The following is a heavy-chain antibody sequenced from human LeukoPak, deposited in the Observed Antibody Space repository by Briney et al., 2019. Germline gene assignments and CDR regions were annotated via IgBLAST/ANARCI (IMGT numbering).Heavy chain of an antibody. CDR3: ARLFGGVTTFDY. V-gene: IGHV3-7*01. CDR2: IPPDGSVA. D-gene: IGHD3-10*01. Sequence: GESLRLSCVGSGFTFSDYWMSWVRLGPGKGLEWVASIPPDGSVARYVDSLKGRFTISRDDARSSVFPQMNSLRAEDTAVYYCARLFGGVTTFDYWGQGALVTVSS. CDR1: GFTFSDYW. J-gene: IGHJ4*02.